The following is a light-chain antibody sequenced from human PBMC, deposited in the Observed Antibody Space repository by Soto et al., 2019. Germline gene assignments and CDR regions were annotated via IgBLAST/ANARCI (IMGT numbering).Light chain of an antibody. J-gene: IGKJ1*01. CDR3: QQSYSTPQT. Sequence: DIQMSQSPSTLSGSVGGRVTITFRASQSPSRFLNWYQQKSGKAPKLLIYAASSLETGVQSRFSGSGSGTDFTLTISSLQPEDFATYYCQQSYSTPQTCGQGTKVDIK. CDR1: QSPSRF. V-gene: IGKV1-39*01. CDR2: AAS.